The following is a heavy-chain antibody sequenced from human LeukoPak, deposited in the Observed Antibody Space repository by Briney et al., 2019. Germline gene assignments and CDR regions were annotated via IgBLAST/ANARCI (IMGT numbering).Heavy chain of an antibody. CDR3: ARELWFANAPGSWLDP. J-gene: IGHJ5*02. CDR1: GDSISSGAYS. Sequence: SQTLSLTCVVSGDSISSGAYSWSWIRQPPGKGLEWIGYIFHTGSTFYNPSLKSRLTISVDNSKNQFSLRLSSVTAADTSVYYCARELWFANAPGSWLDPWGQGTLVTVSS. V-gene: IGHV4-30-2*01. D-gene: IGHD3-10*01. CDR2: IFHTGST.